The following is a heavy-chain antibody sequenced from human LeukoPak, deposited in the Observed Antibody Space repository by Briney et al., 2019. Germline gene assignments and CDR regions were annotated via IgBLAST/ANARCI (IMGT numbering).Heavy chain of an antibody. D-gene: IGHD1-26*01. CDR1: GFTFSSYS. J-gene: IGHJ4*02. V-gene: IGHV3-48*04. Sequence: PGGSLRLSCAASGFTFSSYSMNWVRQAPGKGLEWVSYISSSSSTIYYADSVKGRFTISRDNAKNSLYLQMNSLRAEDTAVYYCARGLVGAFDYWGRGTLVTVSS. CDR3: ARGLVGAFDY. CDR2: ISSSSSTI.